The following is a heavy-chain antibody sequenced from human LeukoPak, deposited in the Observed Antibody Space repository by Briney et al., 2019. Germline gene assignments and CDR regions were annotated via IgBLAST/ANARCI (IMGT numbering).Heavy chain of an antibody. CDR1: GGSISSSNYY. Sequence: SETLSPTCTVSGGSISSSNYYCTWIRQPPGKGLEWIGSIYNSGSTYHNPSLKSRVTISVDTSKNQFSLKLSSVTAADTAVYYCATGGGIAVAGLWGQGTLVTVSS. CDR2: IYNSGST. V-gene: IGHV4-39*01. D-gene: IGHD6-19*01. CDR3: ATGGGIAVAGL. J-gene: IGHJ4*02.